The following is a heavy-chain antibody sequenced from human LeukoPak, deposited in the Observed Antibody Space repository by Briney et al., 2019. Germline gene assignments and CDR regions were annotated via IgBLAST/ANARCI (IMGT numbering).Heavy chain of an antibody. Sequence: GGSLRLSCAASGLTFSTYAISWVRQAPGRGLEWVSTISGGGAGTYYADSVKRRFTISKDNSKNTLFLQMNSLRAEDTALYFCAKVSITIIRGPFDYWGQGTLVTVSS. CDR2: ISGGGAGT. CDR3: AKVSITIIRGPFDY. D-gene: IGHD3-10*01. J-gene: IGHJ4*02. V-gene: IGHV3-23*01. CDR1: GLTFSTYA.